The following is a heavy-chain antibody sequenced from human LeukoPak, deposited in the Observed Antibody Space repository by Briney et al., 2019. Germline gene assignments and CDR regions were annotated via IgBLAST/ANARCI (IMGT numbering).Heavy chain of an antibody. Sequence: SETLSLTCTVSGGSISSYYWSWIRQPPGKGLEWIGYIYYSGSTNYNPSLKSRVTISVDTSKNQFSLKLSSVTAADTAVYYCARVRQTTVAYWGQGTLVTVSS. J-gene: IGHJ4*02. D-gene: IGHD4-17*01. V-gene: IGHV4-59*01. CDR3: ARVRQTTVAY. CDR2: IYYSGST. CDR1: GGSISSYY.